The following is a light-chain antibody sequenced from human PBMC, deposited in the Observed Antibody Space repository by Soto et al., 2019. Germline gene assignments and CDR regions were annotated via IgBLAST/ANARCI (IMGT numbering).Light chain of an antibody. CDR2: GAS. CDR3: QQRINWPRT. Sequence: DIVLTQSPATLSLSPGERATISCRASQSISSHLAWYQQKPGQAPRLLIYGASNRPTGIPARFSGSGSGTDFTLTISSLEPEDFAVYYWQQRINWPRTFGGGTKVEIK. J-gene: IGKJ4*01. CDR1: QSISSH. V-gene: IGKV3-11*01.